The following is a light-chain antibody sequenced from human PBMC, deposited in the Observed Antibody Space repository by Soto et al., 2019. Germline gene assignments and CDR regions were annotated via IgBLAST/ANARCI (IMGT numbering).Light chain of an antibody. CDR2: DVS. V-gene: IGLV2-14*01. Sequence: QSVLTQPASVSGSPGQSITISCTGTSSDIGGYKYVSWYQQHPGKAPKLMIYDVSNRPSGVSNRFSGSKSGNTATLTISGLQGEDEAEDYCSSYTGGSTYVFGTGTTLTVL. J-gene: IGLJ1*01. CDR1: SSDIGGYKY. CDR3: SSYTGGSTYV.